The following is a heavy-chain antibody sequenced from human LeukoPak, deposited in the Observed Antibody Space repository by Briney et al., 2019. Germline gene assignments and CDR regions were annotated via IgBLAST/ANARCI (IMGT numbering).Heavy chain of an antibody. V-gene: IGHV3-30-3*01. CDR3: ARGGDYYYDSSGYYAFDI. J-gene: IGHJ3*02. Sequence: GRSLRLSCAASGFTFSSYAMHWVRQAPGKGLEWVAVISYDGSNKYYADSVKGRFTISRDNSKNTLYLQMNSLRAEDTAVYYCARGGDYYYDSSGYYAFDIWGQGTMVTVSS. CDR2: ISYDGSNK. CDR1: GFTFSSYA. D-gene: IGHD3-22*01.